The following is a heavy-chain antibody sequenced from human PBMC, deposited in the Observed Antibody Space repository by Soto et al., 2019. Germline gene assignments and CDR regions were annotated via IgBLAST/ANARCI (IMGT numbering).Heavy chain of an antibody. J-gene: IGHJ4*02. CDR1: GFTFSSYA. CDR2: ISYDGSNK. D-gene: IGHD6-13*01. Sequence: QVQLLESVGGVVQPGRSLRLSCAASGFTFSSYAMHWVSQAPGKGLEWVAVISYDGSNKYYADSVKGRFTISRDNSKNTLYLQMNSLRAEDTAVYYCAREGWDIAAAGTSLFFDYWGQGTLVTVSS. V-gene: IGHV3-30-3*01. CDR3: AREGWDIAAAGTSLFFDY.